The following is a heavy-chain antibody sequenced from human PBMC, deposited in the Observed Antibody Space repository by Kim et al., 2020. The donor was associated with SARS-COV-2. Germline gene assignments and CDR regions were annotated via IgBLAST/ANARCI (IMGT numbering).Heavy chain of an antibody. J-gene: IGHJ4*02. CDR3: AREPLDY. V-gene: IGHV3-48*02. CDR2: SRHTI. Sequence: SRHTIYYADSEKGQFTISSDNAKNSLYLQMNSLRDEDTAVYYCAREPLDYWGQGTLVTVS.